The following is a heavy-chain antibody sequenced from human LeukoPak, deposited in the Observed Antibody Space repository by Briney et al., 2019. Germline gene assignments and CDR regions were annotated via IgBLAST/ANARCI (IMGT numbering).Heavy chain of an antibody. CDR3: ATVPVVPAAPAY. V-gene: IGHV3-30-3*01. Sequence: PGGSLRLSCAASGFTFSSYAMHWVRQAPGKGLEWVAVISYDGSNKYYADSVKGRFTISRDNAKNSLYLQMNSLRAEDTAVYYCATVPVVPAAPAYWGQGTLVTVSS. CDR1: GFTFSSYA. J-gene: IGHJ4*02. CDR2: ISYDGSNK. D-gene: IGHD2-2*01.